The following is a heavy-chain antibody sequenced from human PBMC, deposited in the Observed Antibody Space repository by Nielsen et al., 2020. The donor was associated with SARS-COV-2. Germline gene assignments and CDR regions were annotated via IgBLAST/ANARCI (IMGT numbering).Heavy chain of an antibody. CDR3: ARRPAGRTAMVTTDY. J-gene: IGHJ4*02. D-gene: IGHD5-18*01. V-gene: IGHV4-39*01. CDR2: IYYSGST. Sequence: SETLSLTCTVSGGSISSYYWGWIRQPPGKGLEWIASIYYSGSTYYNPSLKSRVTISVDTSKNQFSLKLSSVTAADTAVYYCARRPAGRTAMVTTDYWGQGTLVTVSS. CDR1: GGSISSYY.